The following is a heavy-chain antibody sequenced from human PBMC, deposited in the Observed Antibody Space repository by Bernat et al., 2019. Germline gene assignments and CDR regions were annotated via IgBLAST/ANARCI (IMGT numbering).Heavy chain of an antibody. CDR2: INHSGST. CDR1: GGSFSGYY. V-gene: IGHV4-34*01. J-gene: IGHJ3*02. Sequence: QVQLQQWGAGLLKPSETLSLTCAVYGGSFSGYYWSWIRQPPGKGLEWIGEINHSGSTNYNPSLKSRVTISVDTSKNQFSLKLSSVTAADTAVYYCARDRSDPGVDVFEIWGQGTMVTVSS. D-gene: IGHD2-8*01. CDR3: ARDRSDPGVDVFEI.